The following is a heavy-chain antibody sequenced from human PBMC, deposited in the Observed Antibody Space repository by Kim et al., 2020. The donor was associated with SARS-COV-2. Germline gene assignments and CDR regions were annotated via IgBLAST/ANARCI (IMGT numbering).Heavy chain of an antibody. CDR1: GFTFSSYA. D-gene: IGHD3-10*01. CDR3: ARDRYYYGSGTSAFY. CDR2: ISYDGSNK. V-gene: IGHV3-30-3*01. J-gene: IGHJ3*01. Sequence: GGSLRLSCAASGFTFSSYAMHWVRQAPGKGLEWVAVISYDGSNKYYADSVKGRFTISRDNSKNTLYLQMNSLRAEDTAVYYCARDRYYYGSGTSAFYWGQGTMVTVSS.